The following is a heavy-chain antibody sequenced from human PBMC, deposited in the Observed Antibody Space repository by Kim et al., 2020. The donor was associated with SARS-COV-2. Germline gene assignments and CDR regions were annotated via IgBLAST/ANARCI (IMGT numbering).Heavy chain of an antibody. CDR2: VSSGGDIQ. CDR1: GFTFSDHT. Sequence: GGSLRLSCAASGFTFSDHTIHCVRQAPGKGLEWVAYVSSGGDIQYYSNSVKGRFTISRDNSKNMVYLQMDRLRLEDTAVYYCAREYKVSVGGFDFWGQGTMVTVSS. V-gene: IGHV3-30-3*01. D-gene: IGHD1-1*01. CDR3: AREYKVSVGGFDF. J-gene: IGHJ3*01.